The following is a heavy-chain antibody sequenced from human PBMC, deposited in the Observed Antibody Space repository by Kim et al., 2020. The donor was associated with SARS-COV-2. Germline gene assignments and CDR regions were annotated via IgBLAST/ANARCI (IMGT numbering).Heavy chain of an antibody. Sequence: GGSLRLSCAASGFTFSSYAMSWVRQAPGKGLEWVSAISGSGGSTYYADSVKGRFTIYRDNSKNTLYLQMNSLRAEDTAVYYCAKGAAGYCYYGMDVWGQGTTVTVSS. CDR1: GFTFSSYA. V-gene: IGHV3-23*01. CDR2: ISGSGGST. J-gene: IGHJ6*02. CDR3: AKGAAGYCYYGMDV. D-gene: IGHD6-19*01.